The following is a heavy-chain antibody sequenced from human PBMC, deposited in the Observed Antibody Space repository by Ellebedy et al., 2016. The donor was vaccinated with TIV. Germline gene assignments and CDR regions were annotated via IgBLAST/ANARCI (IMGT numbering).Heavy chain of an antibody. CDR3: ASRPNGDFHFLDY. CDR1: GFTFSSYW. V-gene: IGHV3-74*01. CDR2: INTDGSTT. Sequence: GESLKISCAASGFTFSSYWMHWVRQAPGKGLVWVSHINTDGSTTYYADSVKGRFIISRDSSKNTLYLQMNSLRAEDTAVYYCASRPNGDFHFLDYWGQGTLVTVSS. D-gene: IGHD4-17*01. J-gene: IGHJ4*02.